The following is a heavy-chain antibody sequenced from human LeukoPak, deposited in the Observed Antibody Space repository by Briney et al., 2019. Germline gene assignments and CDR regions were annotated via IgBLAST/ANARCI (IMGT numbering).Heavy chain of an antibody. D-gene: IGHD2-15*01. CDR1: GGTFSSYA. CDR3: ARGIVVVVAATSGLGNYYYGMDV. V-gene: IGHV1-69*13. CDR2: IIPIFGTA. Sequence: SVKVSCKASGGTFSSYAISWVRQAPGQGLGWMGGIIPIFGTANYAQKFQGRVTITADESTSTAYMELSSLRSEDTAVYYCARGIVVVVAATSGLGNYYYGMDVWGQGTTVTVSS. J-gene: IGHJ6*02.